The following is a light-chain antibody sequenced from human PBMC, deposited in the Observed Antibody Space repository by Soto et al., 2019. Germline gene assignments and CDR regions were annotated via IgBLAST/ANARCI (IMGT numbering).Light chain of an antibody. CDR3: AAWDDSLNGWV. V-gene: IGLV2-14*01. CDR2: EVT. Sequence: QSALTQPASVSGSPGQSITISCTGTSSDVGGYKYVSWYQQHPGKAPQLMIYEVTNRPSGVSNRFSGSKSGNTASLTISGLQSEDEADYYCAAWDDSLNGWVFGGGTKLTVL. J-gene: IGLJ3*02. CDR1: SSDVGGYKY.